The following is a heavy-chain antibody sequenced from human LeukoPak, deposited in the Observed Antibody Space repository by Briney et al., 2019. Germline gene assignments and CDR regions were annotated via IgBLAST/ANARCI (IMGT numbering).Heavy chain of an antibody. J-gene: IGHJ2*01. D-gene: IGHD3-3*02. Sequence: GGSLRLSCAASGFTFSNYWMSWARRAPGKGLEWVSVISGRGDNTYYADSVKGRFTISRDNSKNTLYLQMNSLRAEDTAVYYCARDSTGYWYFDLWGRGTLVSVSS. CDR1: GFTFSNYW. V-gene: IGHV3-23*01. CDR2: ISGRGDNT. CDR3: ARDSTGYWYFDL.